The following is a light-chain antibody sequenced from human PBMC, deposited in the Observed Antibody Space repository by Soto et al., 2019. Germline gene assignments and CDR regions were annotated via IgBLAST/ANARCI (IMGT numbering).Light chain of an antibody. CDR2: GAF. V-gene: IGKV3-20*01. CDR3: QQYGSSPLT. Sequence: EIVLTQSPGTLSLSPGERATLSCRASQSVSSSYLAWYQQKPGQAPRLLIYGAFIRATGIPDRFSGSGSGTDFTLTISRLEPEDFAVYYCQQYGSSPLTFGGGTKVEIK. CDR1: QSVSSSY. J-gene: IGKJ4*01.